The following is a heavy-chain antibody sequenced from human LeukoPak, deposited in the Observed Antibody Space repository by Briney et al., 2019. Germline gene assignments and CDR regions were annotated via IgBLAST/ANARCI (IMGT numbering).Heavy chain of an antibody. J-gene: IGHJ4*02. CDR1: GYTFTGYY. V-gene: IGHV1-2*02. CDR2: INPNSGGT. Sequence: ASVKVSCKASGYTFTGYYMHWVRQAPGQGLEWMGWINPNSGGTNYAQKFQGRVTMTRDTSISTAYMELSRLRSDDTAVYYCAVGYYYGSGSYSPKIDYWGQGTLVTVSS. D-gene: IGHD3-10*01. CDR3: AVGYYYGSGSYSPKIDY.